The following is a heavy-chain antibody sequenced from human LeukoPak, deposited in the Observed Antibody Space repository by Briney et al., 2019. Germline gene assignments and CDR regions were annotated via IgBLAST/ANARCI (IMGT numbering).Heavy chain of an antibody. CDR3: ARGQWFRAF. D-gene: IGHD3-10*01. Sequence: SETLSLTCTVSGGSISSSSYYWGWFRQPPGKGLEWIGSIYYSGSTYYNPSLKSRVTISVDTSKNQFSLKMNSVTAADTAVYYCARGQWFRAFWSRGTPVTVSS. CDR1: GGSISSSSYY. J-gene: IGHJ4*02. CDR2: IYYSGST. V-gene: IGHV4-39*07.